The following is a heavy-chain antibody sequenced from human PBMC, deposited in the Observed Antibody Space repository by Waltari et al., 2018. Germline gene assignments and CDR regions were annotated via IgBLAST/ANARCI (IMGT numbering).Heavy chain of an antibody. CDR2: INHSGST. D-gene: IGHD3-16*01. V-gene: IGHV4-34*01. Sequence: QVQLQQWGAGLLKPSETLSLTCAVYGGSFSGYYWSWIRQPPGKGLEWIGEINHSGSTNYNPSLKSRVTISVDTSKNQFSLKLSSVTAADTAVYYCARLKGPGGYYFDYWGQGTLVTVSS. CDR3: ARLKGPGGYYFDY. CDR1: GGSFSGYY. J-gene: IGHJ4*02.